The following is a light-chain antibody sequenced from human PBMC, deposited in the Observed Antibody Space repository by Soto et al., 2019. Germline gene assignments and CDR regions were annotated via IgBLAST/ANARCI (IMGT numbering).Light chain of an antibody. V-gene: IGLV2-14*03. J-gene: IGLJ2*01. Sequence: QSALTQPASVSGSPGQSITISCTGTSNDIGTYNYVSWYQQHPDKAPKLLIYDVSRRPSGVSFRFSASKSGNTASLTISGLQAEDEADYYCCSYRNSVTPVVFGGGTKLTVL. CDR3: CSYRNSVTPVV. CDR1: SNDIGTYNY. CDR2: DVS.